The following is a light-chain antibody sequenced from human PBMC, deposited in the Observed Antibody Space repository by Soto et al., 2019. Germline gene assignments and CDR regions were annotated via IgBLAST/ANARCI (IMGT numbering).Light chain of an antibody. CDR2: GAS. CDR1: QSVSSSY. Sequence: EIVLTQSPGTLSLSPGERATLSCRASQSVSSSYLAWYQQKPGQAPRLLMYGASSRATGIPDRFSGSGSGTDFTLTISRLEPEDFAVYYCQRYGGSPGTFGGGTKVEIK. CDR3: QRYGGSPGT. V-gene: IGKV3-20*01. J-gene: IGKJ4*01.